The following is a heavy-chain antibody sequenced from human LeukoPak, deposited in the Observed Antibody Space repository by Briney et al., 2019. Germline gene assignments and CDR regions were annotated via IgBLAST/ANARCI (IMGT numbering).Heavy chain of an antibody. J-gene: IGHJ4*02. D-gene: IGHD6-6*01. CDR2: ISSSGSTI. V-gene: IGHV3-11*01. CDR1: GFTFSDYY. Sequence: GGSLRLFCAASGFTFSDYYMSWIRQAPGKGLEWVSYISSSGSTIYYADSVKGRFTISRDNAKNSLYLQMNSLRAEDTAVYYCARDRRYSSSSPFDYWGQGTLVTVSS. CDR3: ARDRRYSSSSPFDY.